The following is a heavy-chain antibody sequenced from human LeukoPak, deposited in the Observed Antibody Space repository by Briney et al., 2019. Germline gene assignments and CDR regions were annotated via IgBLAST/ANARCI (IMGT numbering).Heavy chain of an antibody. D-gene: IGHD2-21*01. CDR2: IYSGGST. Sequence: PGGSLRLSCAASGFTVSSNYMSWVRQAPGKGLEWVSVIYSGGSTYYADSVKGRFTISRDNSKNTLYLQMNSLRAEDTAVYYCAGGGIEFPIYYYYGMDVWGQGTPVTVSS. CDR1: GFTVSSNY. V-gene: IGHV3-66*01. J-gene: IGHJ6*02. CDR3: AGGGIEFPIYYYYGMDV.